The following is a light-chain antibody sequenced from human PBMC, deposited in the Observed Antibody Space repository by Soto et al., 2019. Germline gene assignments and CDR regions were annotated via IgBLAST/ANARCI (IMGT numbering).Light chain of an antibody. CDR2: GNT. J-gene: IGLJ2*01. CDR1: SSNFGAGYD. V-gene: IGLV1-40*01. Sequence: QSVLKQPPSVSGAPGQRVTISCTGSSSNFGAGYDVHWYQQLPGTAPKILIYGNTNRPSELPDRFSGSKSGTSASLAITGHQAKEEADYYCQSYDSGLRGLVFGGGTKVTVL. CDR3: QSYDSGLRGLV.